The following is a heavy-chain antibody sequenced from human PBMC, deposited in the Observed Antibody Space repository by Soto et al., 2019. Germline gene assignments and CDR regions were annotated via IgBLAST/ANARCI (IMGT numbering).Heavy chain of an antibody. CDR2: VYHSGSA. CDR3: ARIALVPSALDP. V-gene: IGHV4-4*02. D-gene: IGHD2-8*02. Sequence: PSETQSLTCDVSCVSISSSHWWCWLRQPPGKGLEWIGEVYHSGSANYNPSLKSRVSMSVDKSKNQFSLRLTSVTAADTALYFCARIALVPSALDPWGPGTLLNVSS. J-gene: IGHJ5*02. CDR1: CVSISSSHW.